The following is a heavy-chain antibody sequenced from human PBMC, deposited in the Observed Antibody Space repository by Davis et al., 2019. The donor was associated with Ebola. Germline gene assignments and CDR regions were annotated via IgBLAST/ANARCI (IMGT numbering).Heavy chain of an antibody. Sequence: SETLSLTCTVSGGSISSSSYYWGWIRQPPGKGLEWIGSIYYSGSTYYNPSLKSRVTISVDTSKNQFSLKLSSVTAADTAVYYCARGPPRLYSSTWDMDVWGKGTTVTVSS. V-gene: IGHV4-39*01. CDR1: GGSISSSSYY. CDR2: IYYSGST. D-gene: IGHD6-13*01. CDR3: ARGPPRLYSSTWDMDV. J-gene: IGHJ6*03.